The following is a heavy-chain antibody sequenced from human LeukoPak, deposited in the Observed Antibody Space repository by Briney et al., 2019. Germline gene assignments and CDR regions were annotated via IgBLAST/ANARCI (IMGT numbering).Heavy chain of an antibody. Sequence: ASVKVSCKASGYTFTSYAMHWVRQAPGQRLEWMGWINAGNGNTKYSQKFQGRVTITRDTSASTAYMELSSPRSEDTAVYYCARDSGSSGWYHYYYGMDVWGQGTTVTVSS. V-gene: IGHV1-3*01. CDR1: GYTFTSYA. J-gene: IGHJ6*02. CDR2: INAGNGNT. D-gene: IGHD6-19*01. CDR3: ARDSGSSGWYHYYYGMDV.